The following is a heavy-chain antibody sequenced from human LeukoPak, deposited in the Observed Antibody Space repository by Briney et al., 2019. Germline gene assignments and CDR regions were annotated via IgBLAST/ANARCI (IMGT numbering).Heavy chain of an antibody. Sequence: SETLSLTCSVSGGSITSYYWSWIRQPPGKGLEWIGYIYYSGTTNYNPSLKSRVTISVDTSKNQFSLKLSSVTAADTAVYYCARGVYIAAAQYAYWGQGTLVTVSS. CDR1: GGSITSYY. V-gene: IGHV4-59*01. D-gene: IGHD6-13*01. CDR3: ARGVYIAAAQYAY. J-gene: IGHJ4*02. CDR2: IYYSGTT.